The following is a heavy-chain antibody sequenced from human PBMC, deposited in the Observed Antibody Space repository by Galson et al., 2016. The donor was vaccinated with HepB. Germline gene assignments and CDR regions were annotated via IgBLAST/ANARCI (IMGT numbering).Heavy chain of an antibody. D-gene: IGHD5-18*01. V-gene: IGHV6-1*01. CDR3: TRGYMQTGMNV. J-gene: IGHJ6*02. CDR1: GDSVTNDETT. Sequence: CAISGDSVTNDETTWNWIRQSPSRGLERLGRTYYRSQWFNEYAVSVKSRITINSDTSRNQFSLQLDSVTPDDTAAYFCTRGYMQTGMNVWGQGTTVTVSS. CDR2: TYYRSQWFN.